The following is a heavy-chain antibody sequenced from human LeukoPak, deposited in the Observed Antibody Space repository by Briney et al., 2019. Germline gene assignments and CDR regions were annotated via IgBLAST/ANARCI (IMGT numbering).Heavy chain of an antibody. CDR3: ARRHFFDY. J-gene: IGHJ4*02. CDR2: IYYSGST. CDR1: GGSITSGVYY. V-gene: IGHV4-30-4*01. Sequence: SETLSLTGTVSGGSITSGVYYWSWIRQPPGKGLEWIGYIYYSGSTYYNPSLESRITISVDTSKNQFSLKLSSVTAADTAVYYCARRHFFDYWGQGTLVTVSS.